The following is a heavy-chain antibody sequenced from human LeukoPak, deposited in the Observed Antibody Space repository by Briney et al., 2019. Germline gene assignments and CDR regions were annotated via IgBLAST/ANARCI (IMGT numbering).Heavy chain of an antibody. D-gene: IGHD3-22*01. CDR3: AKPTTKVVITSSDAFDI. CDR1: GFTFSSYS. V-gene: IGHV3-48*01. J-gene: IGHJ3*02. CDR2: ISSSSSTI. Sequence: GGSLRLSCAASGFTFSSYSMNWVRQAPGKGLEWVSYISSSSSTIYYADSVKGRFTISRDNAKNSLYLQMNSLRAEDTAVYYCAKPTTKVVITSSDAFDIWGQGTMVTVSS.